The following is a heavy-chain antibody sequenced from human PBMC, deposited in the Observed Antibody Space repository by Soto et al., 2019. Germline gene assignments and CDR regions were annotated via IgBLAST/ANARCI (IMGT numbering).Heavy chain of an antibody. CDR2: INHSGST. Sequence: SETLSLTCAVYGGSFSGYYWSWIRQPPGKGLEWIGEINHSGSTNYNPSLKSRVTISVDTSKNQFSLKLSSVTAADTAVYYCARGPIYCSGGSCYSSPNYYYYYYMDVWGKGTTVTVSS. CDR3: ARGPIYCSGGSCYSSPNYYYYYYMDV. J-gene: IGHJ6*03. V-gene: IGHV4-34*01. D-gene: IGHD2-15*01. CDR1: GGSFSGYY.